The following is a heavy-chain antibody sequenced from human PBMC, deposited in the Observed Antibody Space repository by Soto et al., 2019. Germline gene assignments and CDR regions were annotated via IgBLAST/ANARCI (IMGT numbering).Heavy chain of an antibody. V-gene: IGHV4-39*01. CDR1: GGSITRNNHF. CDR3: ARLGSSGWYQGSYFDY. J-gene: IGHJ4*02. Sequence: SETLSLICTVSGGSITRNNHFWGWIRQSPGKGLEWIGSIQYGGTTNYNPSLKSRVIMSAETSKNQFSLMMNSVTAADTAVYYCARLGSSGWYQGSYFDYWGQGTLVTVSS. D-gene: IGHD6-19*01. CDR2: IQYGGTT.